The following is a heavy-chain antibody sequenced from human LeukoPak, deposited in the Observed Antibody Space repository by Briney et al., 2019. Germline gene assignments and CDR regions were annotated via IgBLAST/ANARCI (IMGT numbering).Heavy chain of an antibody. CDR1: GASISSGDYY. V-gene: IGHV4-30-4*01. Sequence: ASQTLSLTCTVSGASISSGDYYWSWLRQPPGKGLEWIGYIYNSGSTFYNPSLKSRLTMSVDTSKKQFSLKLSSVAAADTAVYYCARAKGPGAHYNWFDPWGQGTLVTVSS. CDR3: ARAKGPGAHYNWFDP. J-gene: IGHJ5*02. D-gene: IGHD2-2*01. CDR2: IYNSGST.